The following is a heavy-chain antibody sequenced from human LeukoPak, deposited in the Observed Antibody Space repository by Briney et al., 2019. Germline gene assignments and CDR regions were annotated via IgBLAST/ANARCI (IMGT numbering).Heavy chain of an antibody. D-gene: IGHD3-22*01. J-gene: IGHJ4*02. CDR3: AKGSYYDSSGSFYFDY. CDR2: ISGSGGNM. V-gene: IGHV3-23*01. Sequence: GGSLRLSCTATGFTFSNFGMAWVRQAPGQGLEWVSTISGSGGNMYQADSVKGRFTISRDNSRSTLYLQMNSLRAEDTAVYYCAKGSYYDSSGSFYFDYWGQGTLVTVSS. CDR1: GFTFSNFG.